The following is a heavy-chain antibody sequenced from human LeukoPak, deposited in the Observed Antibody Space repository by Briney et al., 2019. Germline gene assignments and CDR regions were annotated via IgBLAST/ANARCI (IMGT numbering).Heavy chain of an antibody. CDR1: GDSINSSNW. V-gene: IGHV4-4*02. Sequence: SETLSLTCAVSGDSINSSNWWSWVRQPPGKGLEWIGEIYHSGSTNYNPSLKSRVTISVDKSKNQFSLTLTSVTAADTAVYYCARDLTRLSVSYHWFWGQGTLVTVSS. D-gene: IGHD1-26*01. J-gene: IGHJ4*02. CDR2: IYHSGST. CDR3: ARDLTRLSVSYHWF.